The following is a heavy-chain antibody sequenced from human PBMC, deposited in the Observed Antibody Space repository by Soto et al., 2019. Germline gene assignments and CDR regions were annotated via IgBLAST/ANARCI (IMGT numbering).Heavy chain of an antibody. CDR2: IWSDGSDE. J-gene: IGHJ3*02. CDR3: ARAAGSSWYDVAFDI. V-gene: IGHV3-33*08. D-gene: IGHD6-13*01. Sequence: GGSLRLSCAASGFTFSSYAMSWVRQAPGKGLEWVAVIWSDGSDEYYADSVKGRFTISRDNSMSTLYLQMNSLRAEDTAVYYCARAAGSSWYDVAFDIWGQGTVVTVSS. CDR1: GFTFSSYA.